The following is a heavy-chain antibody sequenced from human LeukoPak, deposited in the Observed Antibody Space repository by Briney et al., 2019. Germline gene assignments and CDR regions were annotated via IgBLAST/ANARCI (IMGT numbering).Heavy chain of an antibody. CDR3: ASGLYYDILTGPAFDI. Sequence: SQTLSLTCTVSGGSISSGGYYWSWIRQHPGKGLERIGYIYYSGSTYYNPSLKNRVTISVDTSKNQFSLKLSSVTAADTAVYYCASGLYYDILTGPAFDIWGQGTMVTVSS. CDR2: IYYSGST. V-gene: IGHV4-31*03. D-gene: IGHD3-9*01. J-gene: IGHJ3*02. CDR1: GGSISSGGYY.